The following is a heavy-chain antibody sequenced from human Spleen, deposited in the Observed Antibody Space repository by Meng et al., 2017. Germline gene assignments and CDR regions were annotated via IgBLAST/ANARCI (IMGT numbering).Heavy chain of an antibody. CDR2: IYTSGST. J-gene: IGHJ6*02. CDR3: AGGIAKAVAGPDYYYYYGMDV. V-gene: IGHV4-59*10. D-gene: IGHD6-19*01. Sequence: SETLSLTCAVYGGSFSGYYWSWIRQPAGKGLEWIGRIYTSGSTNYNPSLKSRVTISVDTSKNQFSLKLSSVTAADTAVYYCAGGIAKAVAGPDYYYYYGMDVWGQGTTVTVSS. CDR1: GGSFSGYY.